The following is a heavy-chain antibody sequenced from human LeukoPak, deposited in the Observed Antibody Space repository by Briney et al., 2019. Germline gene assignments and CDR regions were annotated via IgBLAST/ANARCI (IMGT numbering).Heavy chain of an antibody. CDR1: RFTFSGYS. V-gene: IGHV3-21*03. J-gene: IGHJ4*02. CDR2: ISSSSSYI. CDR3: ARGFLARPGFFDY. D-gene: IGHD3-3*01. Sequence: GGSLRLSCAGSRFTFSGYSMNWVRQAPGKGLEWVSSISSSSSYIYYTDSVKGRFTISRDNAKNSLYPQMNSLRAEDTAVYYCARGFLARPGFFDYWGPGTLVTVSS.